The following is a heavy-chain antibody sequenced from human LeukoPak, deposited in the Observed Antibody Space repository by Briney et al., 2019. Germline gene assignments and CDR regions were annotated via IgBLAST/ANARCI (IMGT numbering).Heavy chain of an antibody. CDR1: GFTFSSYS. Sequence: GGSLRLSCAASGFTFSSYSMNWVRQAPGKGLEWVSSISSSSSYIYYADSVKGRFTISRDNAKNSLYLQMNSLRAEDTAVYYCARVGDSGYCSSASCYTDYWGQGTLVTVSS. J-gene: IGHJ4*02. CDR2: ISSSSSYI. D-gene: IGHD2-2*02. V-gene: IGHV3-21*01. CDR3: ARVGDSGYCSSASCYTDY.